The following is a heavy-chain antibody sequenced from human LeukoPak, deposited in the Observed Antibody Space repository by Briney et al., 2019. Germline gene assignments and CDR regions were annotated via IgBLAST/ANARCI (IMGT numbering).Heavy chain of an antibody. V-gene: IGHV3-73*01. CDR2: IRSKDNSYAT. D-gene: IGHD2-21*01. J-gene: IGHJ5*02. Sequence: GGSLRLSCAASGFTFCGSAMHWVRQSSGKGLEWVGRIRSKDNSYATEYAASVKGRFTISRDNAKDSLYLQMNSLTAEDTAMHDCVRAYHPGGWLDPWGQGTLVTVSS. CDR1: GFTFCGSA. CDR3: VRAYHPGGWLDP.